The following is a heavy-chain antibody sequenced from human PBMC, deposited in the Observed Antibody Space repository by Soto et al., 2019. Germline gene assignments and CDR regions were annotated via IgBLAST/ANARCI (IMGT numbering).Heavy chain of an antibody. CDR1: GFTFSSYG. D-gene: IGHD6-19*01. CDR3: AKEKQWLPIYYGMDV. CDR2: IWYGGSNK. J-gene: IGHJ6*02. V-gene: IGHV3-33*06. Sequence: TGGSLRLSCAASGFTFSSYGMHWVRQAPGKGLEWVAVIWYGGSNKYYADSVKGRFTISRDNSKNTLYLQMNSLRAEDTAVYYCAKEKQWLPIYYGMDVWGQGTTVTVSS.